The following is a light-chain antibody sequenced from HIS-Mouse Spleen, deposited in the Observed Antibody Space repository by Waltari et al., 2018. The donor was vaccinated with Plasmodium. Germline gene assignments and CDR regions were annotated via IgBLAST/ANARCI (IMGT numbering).Light chain of an antibody. Sequence: DIQMTQSPSSLSASVGDRVTITCRASQSISSYLNWYQQKPGKAPKLLVYAASSFQSGVPSRFSGSGSGTEFTLTISSLQPEDFATYYCQQSYSTPGTVGGGTKVEIK. J-gene: IGKJ4*01. CDR1: QSISSY. V-gene: IGKV1-39*01. CDR3: QQSYSTPGT. CDR2: AAS.